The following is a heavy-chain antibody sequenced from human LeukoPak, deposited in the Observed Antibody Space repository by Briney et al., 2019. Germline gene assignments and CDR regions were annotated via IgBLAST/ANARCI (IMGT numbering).Heavy chain of an antibody. Sequence: PETLSLTCTVSGGSISSSSYYWGWIRQPPGKGLEWIGSIYYSGSTYYNPSLKSRVTISVDTSKNQFSLKLSSVTAADTAVYYCASWRTGDKAFDIWGQGTMVTVSS. J-gene: IGHJ3*02. D-gene: IGHD7-27*01. CDR1: GGSISSSSYY. CDR2: IYYSGST. CDR3: ASWRTGDKAFDI. V-gene: IGHV4-39*07.